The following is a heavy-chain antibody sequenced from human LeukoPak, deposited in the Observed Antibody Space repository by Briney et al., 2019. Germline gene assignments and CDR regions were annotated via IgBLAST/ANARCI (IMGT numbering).Heavy chain of an antibody. Sequence: ASVKVSCKASGYTFTSYDINWVRQATGQGLEWMGWMNPNSGNTGYAQKFLGRVTMTRNTSISTAYMELSSLRSEDTAVYYCARAYYDFWSGYSAYYFDYWGQGTLVTVSS. CDR3: ARAYYDFWSGYSAYYFDY. J-gene: IGHJ4*02. D-gene: IGHD3-3*01. CDR2: MNPNSGNT. V-gene: IGHV1-8*01. CDR1: GYTFTSYD.